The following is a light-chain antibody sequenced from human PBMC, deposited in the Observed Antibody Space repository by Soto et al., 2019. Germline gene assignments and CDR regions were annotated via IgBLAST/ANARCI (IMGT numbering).Light chain of an antibody. CDR1: SSDVGDNY. J-gene: IGLJ1*01. CDR3: SAYAGSNNFV. CDR2: EVS. Sequence: QSALTQPPSASGSPGQSVTISCTGTSSDVGDNYVPWYQQHLGKAPKLIIYEVSQRPSGVPDRFSGSKSGNTASLTVSGLQTEDEADYSCSAYAGSNNFVFGSGTKVTVL. V-gene: IGLV2-8*01.